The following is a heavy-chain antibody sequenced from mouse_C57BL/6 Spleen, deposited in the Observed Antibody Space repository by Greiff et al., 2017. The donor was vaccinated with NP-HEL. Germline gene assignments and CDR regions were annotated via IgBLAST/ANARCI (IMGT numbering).Heavy chain of an antibody. V-gene: IGHV3-1*01. Sequence: EVMLVESGPGMVKPSQSLSLTCTVTGYSITSGYDWHWIRHFPGNKLEWMGYISYSGSTNYNPSLKSRISITHDTSKNHFFLKLNSVTTEDTATYYCARAGNYLYWYFDVWGTGTTVTVSS. CDR2: ISYSGST. D-gene: IGHD5-5*01. CDR3: ARAGNYLYWYFDV. J-gene: IGHJ1*03. CDR1: GYSITSGYD.